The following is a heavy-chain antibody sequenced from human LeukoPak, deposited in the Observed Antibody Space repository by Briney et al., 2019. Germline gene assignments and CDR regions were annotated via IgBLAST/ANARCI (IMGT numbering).Heavy chain of an antibody. J-gene: IGHJ6*03. CDR2: INPNNGGT. CDR3: ARGYSNYGPVDYYYMGV. CDR1: GYTFTGSY. Sequence: GASVKVSCKASGYTFTGSYIHWVRQAPGQGPEWMGWINPNNGGTNYVQKFQGRVTMTRDTSISTAYMELSRLRSDDTAVYYCARGYSNYGPVDYYYMGVWGKGTTVTVSS. D-gene: IGHD4-11*01. V-gene: IGHV1-2*02.